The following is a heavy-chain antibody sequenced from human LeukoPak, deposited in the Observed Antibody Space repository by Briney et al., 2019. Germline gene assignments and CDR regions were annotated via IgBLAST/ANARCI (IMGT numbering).Heavy chain of an antibody. CDR2: INHNGNVN. J-gene: IGHJ4*02. CDR3: ACGWYSSTWFDY. Sequence: GGSLRLSCAASGFTFSSYWMNWARQAPGKGLEWVASINHNGNVNYYVDSVKGRFTISRDNAKNSLYLQMSNLRAEDTAVYFCACGWYSSTWFDYWGQGTLVTVSS. D-gene: IGHD6-13*01. CDR1: GFTFSSYW. V-gene: IGHV3-7*03.